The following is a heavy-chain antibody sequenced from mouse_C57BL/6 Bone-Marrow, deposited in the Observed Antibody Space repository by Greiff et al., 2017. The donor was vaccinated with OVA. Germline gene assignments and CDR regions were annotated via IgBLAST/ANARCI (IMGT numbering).Heavy chain of an antibody. CDR1: GYAFSSYW. CDR3: AREGIYGRSYDY. D-gene: IGHD1-1*01. Sequence: VQLQESGPELVKPGASVKISCKASGYAFSSYWMNWVKQRPGKGLEWIGRIYPGDGDTNYNGKFKGKATLTADKSSSTAYMQLSSLTSEDSAVYFCAREGIYGRSYDYWGQGTTLTVSS. V-gene: IGHV1-82*01. J-gene: IGHJ2*01. CDR2: IYPGDGDT.